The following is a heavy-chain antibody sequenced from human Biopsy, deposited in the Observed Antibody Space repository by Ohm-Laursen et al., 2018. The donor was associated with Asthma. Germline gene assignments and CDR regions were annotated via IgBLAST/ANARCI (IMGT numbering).Heavy chain of an antibody. V-gene: IGHV4-39*01. CDR1: GGSISISGFY. J-gene: IGHJ4*02. D-gene: IGHD4-23*01. CDR3: ARLTGNSRIDY. Sequence: TLSLTCSVAGGSISISGFYWGWIRQPPGKGLEWIGSIHYSGSTYFNPSLKSRVTIFVDTSKNQFSLKVDSGTAADTAVYYCARLTGNSRIDYWGQGTLVTVSS. CDR2: IHYSGST.